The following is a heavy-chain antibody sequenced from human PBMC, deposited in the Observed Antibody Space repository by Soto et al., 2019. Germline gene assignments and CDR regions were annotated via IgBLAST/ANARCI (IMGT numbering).Heavy chain of an antibody. CDR3: ARVGYSYGYDY. V-gene: IGHV4-30-4*01. CDR2: IYYSGST. D-gene: IGHD5-18*01. Sequence: PSETLSLTCTVSGGSINNGDYFWSWIRQPPGKGLEWIGYIYYSGSTSSNPSLRSRITISIDTSKNQFSLNLSSVTAADTAVYYCARVGYSYGYDYWGQGTLVRLL. J-gene: IGHJ4*02. CDR1: GGSINNGDYF.